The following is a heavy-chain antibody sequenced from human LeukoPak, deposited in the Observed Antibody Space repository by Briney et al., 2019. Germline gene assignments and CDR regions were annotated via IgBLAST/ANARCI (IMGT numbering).Heavy chain of an antibody. V-gene: IGHV3-21*01. J-gene: IGHJ6*02. CDR3: ARVDDDSWSGQHYYYYGMDV. CDR1: GFTFSSYS. D-gene: IGHD3-3*01. CDR2: ISSSSSYI. Sequence: GGSLRLSCAASGFTFSSYSMNWVRQAPRKGPEWVSSISSSSSYIYYADSVKGRFTISRDNAKNSLYLQMNSLRAEDTAVYYCARVDDDSWSGQHYYYYGMDVWGQGTTVTVSS.